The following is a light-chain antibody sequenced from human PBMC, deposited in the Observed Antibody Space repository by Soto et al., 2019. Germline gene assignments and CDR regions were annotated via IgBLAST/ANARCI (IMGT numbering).Light chain of an antibody. CDR3: AAWDDSLNGYV. CDR1: SSNIGINT. V-gene: IGLV1-44*01. J-gene: IGLJ1*01. CDR2: NNN. Sequence: QSVLTQPPSASETPGQRVTISCSGSSSNIGINTVDWFQQLPGTAPKLLIYNNNQRPSGVPDRFSGSKSGTSASLAISGLQSEYESDYYCAAWDDSLNGYVFGTGTKLTVL.